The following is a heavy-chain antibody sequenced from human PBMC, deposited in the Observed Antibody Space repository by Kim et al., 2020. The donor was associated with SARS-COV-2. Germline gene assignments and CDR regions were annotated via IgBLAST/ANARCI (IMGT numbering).Heavy chain of an antibody. Sequence: GGSLRLSCAASGFTFNSFAISWVRQAPGKGLEWVSCISGSGGITYYADSVKGRFTASRDNAKNTLYLRMDSLRAEDTASYYCAKGWDSSINYFGYCGQGTLVTLSS. CDR1: GFTFNSFA. D-gene: IGHD3-22*01. V-gene: IGHV3-23*01. CDR2: ISGSGGIT. CDR3: AKGWDSSINYFGY. J-gene: IGHJ4*02.